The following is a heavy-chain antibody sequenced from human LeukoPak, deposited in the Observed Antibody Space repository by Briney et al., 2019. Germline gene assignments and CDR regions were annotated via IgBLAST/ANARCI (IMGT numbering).Heavy chain of an antibody. CDR2: IYSSGTT. CDR1: GGSISGPY. J-gene: IGHJ4*02. V-gene: IGHV4-59*11. D-gene: IGHD6-6*01. Sequence: SETLSLTCAVSGGSISGPYWSWIRQPPGKGLEWIGYIYSSGTTRYNPSLKSRVTISVDTSKNHFSLNLSSMTAADTAVYYCARDNPVPVWGQGALVTVSS. CDR3: ARDNPVPV.